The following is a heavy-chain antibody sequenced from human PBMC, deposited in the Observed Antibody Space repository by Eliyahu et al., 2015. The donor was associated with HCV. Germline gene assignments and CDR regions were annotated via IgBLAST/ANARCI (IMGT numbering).Heavy chain of an antibody. J-gene: IGHJ4*02. CDR3: ARDLTTVVTPGFDY. Sequence: EVQLVESGGGLVKPGGSLRLSCAASGFTFSGYXMNWXRQAPGKGLEWVSSISSSSSYIYYPDSVKGRFTISRDNAKNSLYLQMNNLRAEDTAVYYCARDLTTVVTPGFDYWGQGSWSPSPQ. CDR2: ISSSSSYI. D-gene: IGHD4-23*01. CDR1: GFTFSGYX. V-gene: IGHV3-21*01.